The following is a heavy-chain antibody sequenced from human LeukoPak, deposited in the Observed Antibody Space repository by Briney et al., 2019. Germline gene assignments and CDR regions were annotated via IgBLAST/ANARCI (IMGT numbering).Heavy chain of an antibody. CDR2: ISAYNGNT. CDR1: GYTFTSYG. CDR3: AVERYCSRTSCYGNWFDP. J-gene: IGHJ5*02. D-gene: IGHD2-2*01. Sequence: ASVKVSCKASGYTFTSYGISWVRQAPGQGLEWMGWISAYNGNTNYAQKLQGRVSMTTDTSTSTAYMELRSLRSDDTAVYYCAVERYCSRTSCYGNWFDPWGQGTLVTVSS. V-gene: IGHV1-18*01.